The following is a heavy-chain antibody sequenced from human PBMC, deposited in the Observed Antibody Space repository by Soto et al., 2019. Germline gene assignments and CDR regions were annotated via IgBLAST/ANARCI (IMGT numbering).Heavy chain of an antibody. CDR1: GFTVSSNY. V-gene: IGHV3-53*01. CDR2: IYSGGST. D-gene: IGHD2-8*01. J-gene: IGHJ6*02. Sequence: LRLSCAASGFTVSSNYMSWVRQAPGKGLEWVSVIYSGGSTYYADSVKGRFTISRDNSKNTLYLQMNSLRAEDTAVYYCASGCTNGVCYTGYYGMDVWGQGTTVTVSS. CDR3: ASGCTNGVCYTGYYGMDV.